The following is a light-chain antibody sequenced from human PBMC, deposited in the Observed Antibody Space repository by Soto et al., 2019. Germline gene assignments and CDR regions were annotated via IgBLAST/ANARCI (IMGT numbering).Light chain of an antibody. CDR1: QSVSTN. Sequence: DIVMTQSPATLSVSPGERATLSCRASQSVSTNVAWYQQIPGQIPRLLIYGASTRATGIPVRFSGSGSGTEFTLTISSLQSVDFAVYYCHQYDDGPYTFGQGTKVDI. CDR3: HQYDDGPYT. CDR2: GAS. J-gene: IGKJ2*01. V-gene: IGKV3-15*01.